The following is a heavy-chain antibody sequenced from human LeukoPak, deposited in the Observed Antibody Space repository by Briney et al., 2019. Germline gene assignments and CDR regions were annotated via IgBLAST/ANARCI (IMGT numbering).Heavy chain of an antibody. CDR3: ARNANGYSSGWYVVDY. CDR1: GGSISRYY. Sequence: SETLSLTCTVSGGSISRYYWSWIRQPAGKGLEWIGRIYTSGSTNYNPSLKSRVTLSVDTSKNQFSLKLSSVTAADTAVYYCARNANGYSSGWYVVDYWGQGTLVTVSS. CDR2: IYTSGST. D-gene: IGHD6-19*01. J-gene: IGHJ4*02. V-gene: IGHV4-4*07.